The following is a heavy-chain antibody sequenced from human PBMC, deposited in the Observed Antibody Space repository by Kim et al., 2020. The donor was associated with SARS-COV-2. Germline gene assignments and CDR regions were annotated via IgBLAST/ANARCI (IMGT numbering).Heavy chain of an antibody. J-gene: IGHJ6*02. CDR3: ANSAAAFGVGPGGMDV. CDR2: ISYDGNNK. V-gene: IGHV3-30*18. D-gene: IGHD3-16*01. CDR1: GFTFSNYG. Sequence: GGSLRLSCAASGFTFSNYGMHWVRQAPGKGLDWVAVISYDGNNKYYADSVKGRFTISRDNFENTLYLQMNSLRPDDTAMYYCANSAAAFGVGPGGMDVWGQGTTVTVSS.